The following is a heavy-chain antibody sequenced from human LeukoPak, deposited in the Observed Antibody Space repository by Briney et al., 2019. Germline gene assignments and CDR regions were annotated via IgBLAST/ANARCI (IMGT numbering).Heavy chain of an antibody. CDR2: ISGSDGST. CDR3: ARDSHTTYYYDSSGPRDFDY. CDR1: GFTFSNYA. Sequence: GGSLRLSCAASGFTFSNYAMSWVRQAPGKGLEWVSAISGSDGSTNYADSVKGRFTISRDNAKNSLYLQMNSLRAEDTAVYYCARDSHTTYYYDSSGPRDFDYWGQGTLVTVSS. J-gene: IGHJ4*02. D-gene: IGHD3-22*01. V-gene: IGHV3-23*01.